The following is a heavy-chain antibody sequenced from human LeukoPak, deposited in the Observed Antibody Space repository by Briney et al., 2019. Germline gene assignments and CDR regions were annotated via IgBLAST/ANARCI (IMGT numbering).Heavy chain of an antibody. V-gene: IGHV1-2*02. CDR3: AREGAEGGSVDTAMVRSIDY. Sequence: GASVKVSCKAFGYKLTDNWIHWVRQAPGQGLEWMGWINTKTGATNIAQKFQGRVTMTRDTSISTAYMELSRLRSDDTAVYYCAREGAEGGSVDTAMVRSIDYWGQGTLVTVSS. D-gene: IGHD5-18*01. J-gene: IGHJ4*02. CDR2: INTKTGAT. CDR1: GYKLTDNW.